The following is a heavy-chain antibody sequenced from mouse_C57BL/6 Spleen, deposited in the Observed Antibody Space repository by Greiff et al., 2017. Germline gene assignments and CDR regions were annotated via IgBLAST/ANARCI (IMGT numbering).Heavy chain of an antibody. CDR1: GYTFTSYW. V-gene: IGHV1-61*01. J-gene: IGHJ3*01. Sequence: QVQLQQPGAELVRPGSSVKLSCKASGYTFTSYWMDWVKQRPGQGLEWIGNIYPSDSETHYNQKFKDKATLTVDKSSSTAYMQLSSLTSEDAAVYYCASSSYYYGSSSFAYRGQGTLVTVSA. D-gene: IGHD1-1*01. CDR2: IYPSDSET. CDR3: ASSSYYYGSSSFAY.